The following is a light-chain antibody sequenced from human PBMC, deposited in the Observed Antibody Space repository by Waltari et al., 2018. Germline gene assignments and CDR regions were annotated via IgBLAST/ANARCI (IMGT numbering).Light chain of an antibody. J-gene: IGKJ2*01. CDR1: QSVTSY. V-gene: IGKV1-8*01. Sequence: AIRMTQSPSSFSASTGDTVTITCRANQSVTSYLAWYQQKPGRAPKLLLYAVSTLQSGIPSRFSGAVSGTDFTLTINCLQSEDFATYYCQQYYSYPYTFGQGTKLEI. CDR2: AVS. CDR3: QQYYSYPYT.